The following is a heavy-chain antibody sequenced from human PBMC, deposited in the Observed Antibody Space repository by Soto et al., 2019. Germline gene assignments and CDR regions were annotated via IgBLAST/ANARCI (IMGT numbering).Heavy chain of an antibody. V-gene: IGHV1-18*01. CDR2: ISAYNGNT. CDR3: ARESHAPYGDPVPHFDY. D-gene: IGHD4-17*01. Sequence: ASVKVSCKASGYTFTSYGISWVRQAPGQGLEWMGWISAYNGNTNYAQKLQGRVTMTTDTSTSTAYMELRSLRSDDTAVYYCARESHAPYGDPVPHFDYWGQGTLVTVSS. J-gene: IGHJ4*02. CDR1: GYTFTSYG.